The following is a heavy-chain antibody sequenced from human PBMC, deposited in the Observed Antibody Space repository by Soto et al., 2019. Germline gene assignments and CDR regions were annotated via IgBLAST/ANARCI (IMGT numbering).Heavy chain of an antibody. Sequence: QVQLQESGPGLVKPSETLSLTCTVSVGSINNYYWSWIRQPPGKGLEWIGYIYYSGSTKYNPSLKSRVTISVDPSKNQFALKLISVTAADTAGYYCADTYSYDTSGYYYFNYWVQGTLVTVSS. CDR3: ADTYSYDTSGYYYFNY. D-gene: IGHD3-22*01. V-gene: IGHV4-59*01. CDR2: IYYSGST. J-gene: IGHJ4*02. CDR1: VGSINNYY.